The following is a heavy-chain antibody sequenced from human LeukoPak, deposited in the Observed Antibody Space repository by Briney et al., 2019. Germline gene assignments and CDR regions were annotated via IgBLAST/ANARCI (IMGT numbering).Heavy chain of an antibody. J-gene: IGHJ4*02. V-gene: IGHV1-2*02. CDR2: INPNSGGT. D-gene: IGHD2-15*01. CDR3: ARRLCSGDTCYHNDY. Sequence: ASVKVSCKASGYTFTGYYMHWVRQAPGQGLEWMGWINPNSGGTNYAQKFQGRVTMTRDTSISTAYMELSWLRSDDTAVYYCARRLCSGDTCYHNDYWGQGTLVTVPS. CDR1: GYTFTGYY.